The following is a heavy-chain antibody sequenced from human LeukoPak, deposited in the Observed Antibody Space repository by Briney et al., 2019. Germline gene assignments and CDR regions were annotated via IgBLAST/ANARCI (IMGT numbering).Heavy chain of an antibody. CDR2: ISYDGSNK. V-gene: IGHV3-30-3*01. J-gene: IGHJ6*03. D-gene: IGHD2-15*01. Sequence: SGGSLRLSCAASGFTFSSYAMHWVRQAPGKGLEWVAVISYDGSNKYYADSVKGRFTISRDNSKNTLYLQMNSLRAEDTAVYYCARDGRYCSGGSCPQGPFYYYYMDVWGKGTTVTVSS. CDR3: ARDGRYCSGGSCPQGPFYYYYMDV. CDR1: GFTFSSYA.